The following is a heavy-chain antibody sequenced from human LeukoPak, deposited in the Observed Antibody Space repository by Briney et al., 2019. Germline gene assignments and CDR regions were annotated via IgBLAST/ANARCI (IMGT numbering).Heavy chain of an antibody. V-gene: IGHV3-33*01. Sequence: GGSLRLSCAASGFTFSSYGMHWVRQAPGKGLEWVAVIWYDGSNKYYADSVKGRFTISRDNSKNTLYLQMNSLRAEDTAVYYCARESLGGYYYGMDVWGQGTTVTVSS. J-gene: IGHJ6*02. D-gene: IGHD4-23*01. CDR2: IWYDGSNK. CDR3: ARESLGGYYYGMDV. CDR1: GFTFSSYG.